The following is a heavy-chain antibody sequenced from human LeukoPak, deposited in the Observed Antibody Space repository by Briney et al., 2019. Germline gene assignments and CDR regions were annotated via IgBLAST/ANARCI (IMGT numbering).Heavy chain of an antibody. CDR2: ISSSDTYI. V-gene: IGHV3-21*01. D-gene: IGHD5-12*01. CDR3: ARGYSGYDWTGGLCDY. Sequence: GGSLRLSCAASGFTFRSYSMNWVRQAPGKGLEWVSSISSSDTYIYHADSVKGRFTISRDNAKNSLYLQMNSLRAEDTAVYYCARGYSGYDWTGGLCDYWGQGTLVTVSS. J-gene: IGHJ4*02. CDR1: GFTFRSYS.